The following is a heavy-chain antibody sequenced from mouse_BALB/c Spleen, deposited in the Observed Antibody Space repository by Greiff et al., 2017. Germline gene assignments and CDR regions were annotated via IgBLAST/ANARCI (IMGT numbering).Heavy chain of an antibody. CDR3: ARGRRRGAMDY. CDR2: IYPGDGST. CDR1: GYTFTSYY. Sequence: QVQLQQSGPELVKPGASVKMSCKASGYTFTSYYIHWVKQRPGQGLEWIGWIYPGDGSTKYNEKFKGKTTLTADKSSSTAYMLLSSLTSEDSAIYFCARGRRRGAMDYWGQGTSVTVSS. V-gene: IGHV1S56*01. J-gene: IGHJ4*01. D-gene: IGHD2-12*01.